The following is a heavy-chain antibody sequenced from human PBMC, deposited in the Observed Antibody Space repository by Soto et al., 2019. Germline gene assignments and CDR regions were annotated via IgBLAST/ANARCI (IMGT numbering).Heavy chain of an antibody. V-gene: IGHV1-18*04. CDR3: AIYQLELFRFDY. D-gene: IGHD2-2*01. J-gene: IGHJ4*02. CDR2: SSLYNGNT. Sequence: ASVKVSCKAYDFSFTSHGISWVRQAPGQGLEWMGWSSLYNGNTNYAQQFQGRVTMTTDTSTSTAYMELRRLRSDDTAMYSCAIYQLELFRFDYWGQGTLVTVSS. CDR1: DFSFTSHG.